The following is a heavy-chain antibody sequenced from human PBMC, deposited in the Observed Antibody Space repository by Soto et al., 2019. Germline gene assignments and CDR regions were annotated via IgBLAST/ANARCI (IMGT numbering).Heavy chain of an antibody. CDR3: AKDIVVVPAAMSVLGY. CDR1: GFTFSSYS. Sequence: PGGSLRLSCAASGFTFSSYSMNWVRQAPGKGLEWVSSISSSSSYIYYADSVKGRFTISRDNAKNTLYLQMNSLRAEDTAVFYCAKDIVVVPAAMSVLGYWGQGTLVTVSS. CDR2: ISSSSSYI. J-gene: IGHJ4*02. V-gene: IGHV3-21*04. D-gene: IGHD2-2*01.